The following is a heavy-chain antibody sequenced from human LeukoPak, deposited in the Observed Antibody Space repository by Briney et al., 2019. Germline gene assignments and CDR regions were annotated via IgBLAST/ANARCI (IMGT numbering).Heavy chain of an antibody. J-gene: IGHJ4*02. CDR2: ISSSSSYI. Sequence: GGSLRLSCAASGFTFSSCSMNWVRQAPGKGLEWVSSISSSSSYIYYADSVKGRFTISRDNAKNSLYLQMNSLRAEDTAVYYCASLTSSIAARDYWGQGTLVTVSS. D-gene: IGHD6-6*01. CDR3: ASLTSSIAARDY. V-gene: IGHV3-21*01. CDR1: GFTFSSCS.